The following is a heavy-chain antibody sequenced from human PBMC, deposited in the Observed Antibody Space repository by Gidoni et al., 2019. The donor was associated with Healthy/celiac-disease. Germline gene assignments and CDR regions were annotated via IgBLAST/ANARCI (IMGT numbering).Heavy chain of an antibody. CDR2: INPSGGST. D-gene: IGHD3-3*01. V-gene: IGHV1-46*01. CDR1: GYTFTSYY. J-gene: IGHJ6*02. CDR3: ARVSPGPFGVVINYYYYGMDV. Sequence: QVQLVQSGAEVKKPGASVKVSCKASGYTFTSYYMHWVRQAPGQGLEWMGIINPSGGSTSYAQKFQGRVTMTRDTSTSTVYMELSSLRSEDTAVYYCARVSPGPFGVVINYYYYGMDVWGQGTTVTVSS.